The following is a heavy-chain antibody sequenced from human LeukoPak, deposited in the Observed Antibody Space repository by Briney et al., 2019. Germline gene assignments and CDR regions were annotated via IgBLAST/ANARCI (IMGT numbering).Heavy chain of an antibody. V-gene: IGHV3-33*01. CDR1: GFTFSSYG. CDR3: ARDMDSSGWYLYYYYGMDV. Sequence: GRSLRLSCAASGFTFSSYGMHWVRQAPGKGLEGVAVIWYDGSNKYYADSVKGRFTISRDNSKTTLYLQMNSLRAEDTAVYYCARDMDSSGWYLYYYYGMDVWGQGTTVTVSS. J-gene: IGHJ6*02. D-gene: IGHD6-19*01. CDR2: IWYDGSNK.